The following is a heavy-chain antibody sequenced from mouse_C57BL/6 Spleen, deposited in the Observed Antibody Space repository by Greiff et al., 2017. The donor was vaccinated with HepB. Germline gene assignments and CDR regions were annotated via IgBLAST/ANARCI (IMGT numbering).Heavy chain of an antibody. Sequence: VQLQQPGAELVKPGASVKLSCKASGYTFTSYWMQWVKQRPGQGLEWIGEIDPSDSYTNYTQKFKGKATLTVDTSSSTAYMQLSSLTSEDSAVYYCARGEDYDYWGQGTTLTVSS. V-gene: IGHV1-50*01. CDR2: IDPSDSYT. D-gene: IGHD2-4*01. CDR1: GYTFTSYW. J-gene: IGHJ2*01. CDR3: ARGEDYDY.